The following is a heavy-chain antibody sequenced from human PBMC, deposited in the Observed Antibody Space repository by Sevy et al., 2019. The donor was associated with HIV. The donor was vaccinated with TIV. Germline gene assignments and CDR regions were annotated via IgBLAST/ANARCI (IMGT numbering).Heavy chain of an antibody. CDR2: ITSRSSYI. J-gene: IGHJ3*02. D-gene: IGHD6-13*01. CDR3: ARSWEQQLHDAFDI. V-gene: IGHV3-21*01. CDR1: GFTFSSYS. Sequence: GGSLRLSCAASGFTFSSYSMNWVRQAPGKGLEWVSSITSRSSYIYYADSVKGRFTISRENAKNSLYLQMNSLRAEDTAVYYCARSWEQQLHDAFDIWGQGTMVTVS.